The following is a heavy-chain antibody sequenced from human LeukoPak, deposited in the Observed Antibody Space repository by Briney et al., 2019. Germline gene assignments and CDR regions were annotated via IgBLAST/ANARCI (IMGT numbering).Heavy chain of an antibody. J-gene: IGHJ5*02. CDR1: GGSISSSSYY. CDR2: IYYSGST. Sequence: PSETLSLTCTVSGGSISSSSYYWGWIRQPPGKGLEWIGSIYYSGSTYYNPSLKSRVTISVDTSKNQFSLKLSSVTAADTAVYYCARLGGGDSSGHWFDPWGQGTLVTVSS. D-gene: IGHD3-22*01. CDR3: ARLGGGDSSGHWFDP. V-gene: IGHV4-39*01.